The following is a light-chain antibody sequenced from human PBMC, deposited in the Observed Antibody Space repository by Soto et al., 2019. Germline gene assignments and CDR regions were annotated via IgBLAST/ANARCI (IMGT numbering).Light chain of an antibody. CDR3: CSYAGSTTLL. CDR2: EGN. V-gene: IGLV2-23*01. J-gene: IGLJ2*01. Sequence: QSALTQPASVSGSPGQSITISCTGTSSDVGTYNLVSWYQHHPGKAPKLVIYEGNRRPSGVSNRFSASKSGNTASLTISGLQAEDEADYFCCSYAGSTTLLFGGGTKLTVL. CDR1: SSDVGTYNL.